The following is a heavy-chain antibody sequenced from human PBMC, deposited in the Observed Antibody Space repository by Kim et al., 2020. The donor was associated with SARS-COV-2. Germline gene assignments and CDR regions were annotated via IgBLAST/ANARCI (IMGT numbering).Heavy chain of an antibody. V-gene: IGHV3-9*01. CDR3: AKDKPSMVRGVVSFGMDV. CDR1: GFTFGDYA. CDR2: ISWNSGSI. Sequence: GGSLRLSCAASGFTFGDYAMHWVRQAPGKGLEWVSGISWNSGSIGYADSVKGRFTISRDNAKNSLYLQMNSLRAEDTALYYCAKDKPSMVRGVVSFGMDVWGQGTTVTVSS. J-gene: IGHJ6*02. D-gene: IGHD3-10*01.